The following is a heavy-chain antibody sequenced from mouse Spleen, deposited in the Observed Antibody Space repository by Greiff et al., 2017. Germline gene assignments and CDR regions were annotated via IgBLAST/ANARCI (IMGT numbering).Heavy chain of an antibody. V-gene: IGHV2-3*01. J-gene: IGHJ1*03. CDR3: ASITTVGYFDV. CDR1: GFSLTSYG. Sequence: VNVVESGPGLVAPSQSLSITCTVSGFSLTSYGVSWVRQPPGKGLEWLGVIWGDGSTNYHSALISRLSISKDNSKGQVFLKLNSLQTDDTATYYCASITTVGYFDVWGTGTTVTVSS. D-gene: IGHD1-1*01. CDR2: IWGDGST.